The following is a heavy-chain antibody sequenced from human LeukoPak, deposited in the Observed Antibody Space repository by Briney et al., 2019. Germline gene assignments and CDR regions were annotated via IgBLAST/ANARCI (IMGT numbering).Heavy chain of an antibody. Sequence: GGSLRLSCAASGFTFSSYAMHWVRQAPGKGLEWVAVISYDGSNKYYADSVKGRFTISRDNSKNTLYLQMNSLRAEDTAVYYCARPAYGDFTYYYYGMDVWGQGTTVTVSS. CDR3: ARPAYGDFTYYYYGMDV. D-gene: IGHD4-17*01. V-gene: IGHV3-30-3*01. CDR2: ISYDGSNK. J-gene: IGHJ6*02. CDR1: GFTFSSYA.